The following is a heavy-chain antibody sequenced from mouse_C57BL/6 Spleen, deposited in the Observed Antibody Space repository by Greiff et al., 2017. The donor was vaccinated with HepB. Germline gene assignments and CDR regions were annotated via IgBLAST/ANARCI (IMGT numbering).Heavy chain of an antibody. D-gene: IGHD1-1*01. CDR1: GYTFTSYW. CDR3: ARGASSHWYFDV. J-gene: IGHJ1*03. CDR2: IDPSDSYT. Sequence: QVQLQQSGAELVMPGASVKLSCKASGYTFTSYWMHWVKQRPGQGLEWIGEIDPSDSYTNYNQKFKGKSTLTVDKSSSTAYMQLSSLTSEDSAVYYCARGASSHWYFDVWGTGTTVTVSS. V-gene: IGHV1-69*01.